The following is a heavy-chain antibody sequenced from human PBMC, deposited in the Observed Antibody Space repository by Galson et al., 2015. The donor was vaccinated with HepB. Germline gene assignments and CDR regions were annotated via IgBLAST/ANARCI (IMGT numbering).Heavy chain of an antibody. J-gene: IGHJ4*02. CDR1: SGSFSGYY. CDR3: AGVSPGAMPTKYGNYQSFDY. CDR2: IDQSGTT. D-gene: IGHD4-11*01. Sequence: CVVSSGSFSGYYWSCIRQSPGKGLEWIGEIDQSGTTNFNPSLENRVTISVDAPKKQFSLKLTSVTAAETAVYYCAGVSPGAMPTKYGNYQSFDYWGQGTLGTGPS. V-gene: IGHV4-34*01.